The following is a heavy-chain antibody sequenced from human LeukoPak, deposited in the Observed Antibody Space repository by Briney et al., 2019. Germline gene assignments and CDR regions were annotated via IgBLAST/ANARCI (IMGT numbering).Heavy chain of an antibody. Sequence: GGSLRLSCAASEFTFSNYAMSWVRQAPGKGLEWVSGISWNSGSIGYADSVKGRFTISRDNAKNSLYLQMNSLRAEDMALYYCAKDITPDYGDPSYFDLWGRGTLVTVSS. D-gene: IGHD4-17*01. CDR2: ISWNSGSI. J-gene: IGHJ2*01. CDR1: EFTFSNYA. CDR3: AKDITPDYGDPSYFDL. V-gene: IGHV3-9*03.